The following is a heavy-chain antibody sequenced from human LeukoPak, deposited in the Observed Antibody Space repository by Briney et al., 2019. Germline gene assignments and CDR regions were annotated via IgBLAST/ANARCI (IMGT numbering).Heavy chain of an antibody. Sequence: GGSLRLSCAASGFTFSSYGMHWVRQAPGKGLEWVAVIWYDGSNKYYADSVKGRFTISRENSKNTLYLQMNSLRAEDTAVYYCAREYSSSSGRSFDYWGQGTLVTVSS. CDR1: GFTFSSYG. V-gene: IGHV3-33*01. D-gene: IGHD6-6*01. CDR2: IWYDGSNK. CDR3: AREYSSSSGRSFDY. J-gene: IGHJ4*02.